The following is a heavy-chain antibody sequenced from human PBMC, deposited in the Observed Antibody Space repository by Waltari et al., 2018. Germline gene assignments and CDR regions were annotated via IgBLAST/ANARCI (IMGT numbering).Heavy chain of an antibody. V-gene: IGHV3-74*01. Sequence: EVRLVESGGGLVQPGETLTLPCAASGFDSSNHWMSWVRQFPGKGPLCVALVKRWATIGYDDSVRCRFTIFRDSSTNTLSLQMRSLTVEDTALYYCVRGPSVDYSNPVPFDLWGQGTLVTVSS. J-gene: IGHJ4*02. CDR2: VKRWATI. CDR1: GFDSSNHW. CDR3: VRGPSVDYSNPVPFDL. D-gene: IGHD4-4*01.